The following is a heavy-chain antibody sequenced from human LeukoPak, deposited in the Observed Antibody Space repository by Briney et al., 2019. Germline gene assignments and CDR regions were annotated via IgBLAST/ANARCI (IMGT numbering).Heavy chain of an antibody. Sequence: SETLSLTCTVSGGSISSYYWSWIRQPPGKGLEWIAYISDIGSINYNPSLKSRVSISLDTSKNQFSLKLSSVTAADTAVYYCAGHHPRNTVDFWGQGTLVTVSS. J-gene: IGHJ4*02. CDR3: AGHHPRNTVDF. CDR2: ISDIGSI. CDR1: GGSISSYY. D-gene: IGHD2-8*02. V-gene: IGHV4-59*08.